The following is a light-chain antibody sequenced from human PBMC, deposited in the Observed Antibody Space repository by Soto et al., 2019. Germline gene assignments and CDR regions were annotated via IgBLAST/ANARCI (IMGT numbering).Light chain of an antibody. CDR1: QSVSNN. V-gene: IGKV3D-15*01. Sequence: EIVMTQSPATLSVSPGERATLSCRASQSVSNNLAWYQQKLGQAPRLLIYGASTRATGIPARFSGSGSGTEFTLTISSLQSEDFAVYYCQQYNNWPRTFGQGTKVE. CDR2: GAS. J-gene: IGKJ1*01. CDR3: QQYNNWPRT.